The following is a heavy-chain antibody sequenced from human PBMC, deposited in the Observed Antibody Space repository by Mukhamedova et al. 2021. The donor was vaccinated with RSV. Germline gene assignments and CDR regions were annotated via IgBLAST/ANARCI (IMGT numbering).Heavy chain of an antibody. Sequence: YSIHWVRQAPGQRLEWMGWINTANGNTKYSEKFRGRVGITRDTSANTVYMDLATLRSEDTAVYYCARDGVVATKNWFDPWGQGT. CDR3: ARDGVVATKNWFDP. CDR2: INTANGNT. CDR1: YS. J-gene: IGHJ5*02. V-gene: IGHV1-3*04. D-gene: IGHD1-26*01.